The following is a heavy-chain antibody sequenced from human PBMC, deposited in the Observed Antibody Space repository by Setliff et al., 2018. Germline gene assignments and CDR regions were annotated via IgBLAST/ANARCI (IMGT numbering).Heavy chain of an antibody. CDR2: ISETGGNT. CDR1: GFTFTNCA. V-gene: IGHV3-23*01. D-gene: IGHD3-3*01. CDR3: AKDFWSGYVSYLDP. Sequence: SLRLSCAASGFTFTNCAMVWVRQAPGKGLEWVAGISETGGNTYYIDAVRGRFTISRDNSRNTLYLQMSDLRAEDTAVYYCAKDFWSGYVSYLDPWGQGTLVTVSS. J-gene: IGHJ5*02.